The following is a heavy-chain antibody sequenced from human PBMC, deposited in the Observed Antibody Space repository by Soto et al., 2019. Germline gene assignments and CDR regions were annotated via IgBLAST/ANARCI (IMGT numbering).Heavy chain of an antibody. D-gene: IGHD3-22*01. J-gene: IGHJ4*02. Sequence: SETLSLTCTVSGGSISSGDYYWSWIRQPPGTGLEWIGYIYSSGSTYYNPSLESRITISVDTSKNQFSLKLSSVTAADTAVYYCARADTSGYSYFDYWGQGRLVTVSS. CDR2: IYSSGST. CDR3: ARADTSGYSYFDY. CDR1: GGSISSGDYY. V-gene: IGHV4-30-4*01.